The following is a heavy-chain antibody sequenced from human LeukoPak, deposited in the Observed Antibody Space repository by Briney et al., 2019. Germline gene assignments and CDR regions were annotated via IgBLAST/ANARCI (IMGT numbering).Heavy chain of an antibody. CDR1: GFTFSSYG. V-gene: IGHV3-30*18. Sequence: GGSLRLSCAASGFTFSSYGMHWVRQAPGKGLEWVAVISYDGSNKYYADSVKGRFTISRDNSKNTLYLQMNSLRAEDTAVYYCAKERTAMVNCYFDYWGQGTLVTVSS. J-gene: IGHJ4*02. CDR2: ISYDGSNK. D-gene: IGHD5-18*01. CDR3: AKERTAMVNCYFDY.